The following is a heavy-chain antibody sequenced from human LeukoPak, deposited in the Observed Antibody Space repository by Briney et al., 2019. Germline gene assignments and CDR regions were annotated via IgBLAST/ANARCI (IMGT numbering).Heavy chain of an antibody. CDR1: GGSISSSSYY. CDR3: ARVNYGSATKEDY. CDR2: IYYSGSA. V-gene: IGHV4-31*03. Sequence: SETLSLTCTVSGGSISSSSYYWSWIRQHPGKGLEWIGYIYYSGSAYYNPSLKGRVTISVDTSENQFSLKLSSVTAADTAVYYCARVNYGSATKEDYWGQGTLVTVSS. J-gene: IGHJ4*02. D-gene: IGHD3-10*01.